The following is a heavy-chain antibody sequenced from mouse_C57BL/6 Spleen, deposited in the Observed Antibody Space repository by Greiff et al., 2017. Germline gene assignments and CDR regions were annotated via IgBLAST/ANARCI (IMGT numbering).Heavy chain of an antibody. CDR3: AGSNYFLCYYAMDY. CDR2: INPSTGST. CDR1: GYSFTGYY. D-gene: IGHD2-5*01. V-gene: IGHV1-42*01. J-gene: IGHJ4*01. Sequence: EVQLQQSGPELVKPGASVKISCKASGYSFTGYYMNWVKQSPEKSLEWIGEINPSTGSTTYNQKFTAKATLTVDKSSTTAYMQLKSLTSEDSAVYYCAGSNYFLCYYAMDYWGQGTSVTVSS.